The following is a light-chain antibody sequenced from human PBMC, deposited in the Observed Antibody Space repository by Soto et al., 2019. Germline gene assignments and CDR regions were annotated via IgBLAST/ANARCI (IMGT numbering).Light chain of an antibody. CDR3: TSYTSSSTWV. Sequence: QSALTQPASVSGSPGHSITTSCTGTSSDVGGYNYVSWYQQHPGKAPKLMIYEVSNRPSGVSNRFSGSKSGNTASLAISGLQAEDEADYYCTSYTSSSTWVFGGGTKGTVL. J-gene: IGLJ3*02. V-gene: IGLV2-14*01. CDR2: EVS. CDR1: SSDVGGYNY.